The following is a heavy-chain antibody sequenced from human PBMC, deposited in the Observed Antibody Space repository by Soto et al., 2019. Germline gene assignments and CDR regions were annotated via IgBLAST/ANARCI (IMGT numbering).Heavy chain of an antibody. Sequence: GGSLRLSCAASGFTFSSYAMSWVRQAPGKGLEWVSAISGSGGSTYYADSVKGRFTISRDNSKNTLYLQMNSLRAEETAVYYCARHNRGPVLRYFDWLLRFDYWGQGTLVTVSS. J-gene: IGHJ4*02. V-gene: IGHV3-23*01. D-gene: IGHD3-9*01. CDR2: ISGSGGST. CDR1: GFTFSSYA. CDR3: ARHNRGPVLRYFDWLLRFDY.